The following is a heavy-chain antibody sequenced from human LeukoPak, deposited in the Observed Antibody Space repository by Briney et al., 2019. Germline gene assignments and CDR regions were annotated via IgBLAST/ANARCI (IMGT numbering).Heavy chain of an antibody. Sequence: SETLSLTCTVSGGSINRYYWSWIRQPAGKGLAWIGRIYTSWSTNYNPSLKSRVTMSVDTSKNQFSLKLSSVTAADTAVYYCARTIPHSSRWYSWDYYYYGMDVWGQGTTVTVSS. D-gene: IGHD6-19*01. CDR2: IYTSWST. CDR1: GGSINRYY. CDR3: ARTIPHSSRWYSWDYYYYGMDV. V-gene: IGHV4-4*07. J-gene: IGHJ6*02.